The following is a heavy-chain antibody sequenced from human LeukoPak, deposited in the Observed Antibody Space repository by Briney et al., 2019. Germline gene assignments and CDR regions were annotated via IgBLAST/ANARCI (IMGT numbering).Heavy chain of an antibody. CDR1: GFTFSSHG. Sequence: GGTLRLSCAASGFTFSSHGMNWVRQAPGKGLEWVSGITGGGTTYYADSVKGRVTISRDNSKNTLYLQMNSLRAEDTAVYYCAKDGVIAVADFDYWGQGTLVTVSS. V-gene: IGHV3-23*01. J-gene: IGHJ4*02. D-gene: IGHD6-19*01. CDR3: AKDGVIAVADFDY. CDR2: ITGGGTT.